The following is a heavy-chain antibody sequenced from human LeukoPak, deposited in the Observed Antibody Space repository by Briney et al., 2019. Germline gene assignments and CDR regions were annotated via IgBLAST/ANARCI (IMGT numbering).Heavy chain of an antibody. V-gene: IGHV3-33*01. J-gene: IGHJ4*02. CDR2: IWYDGSNK. D-gene: IGHD3-10*01. CDR1: GFTFSSYG. Sequence: GGSLRLSCAASGFTFSSYGMHWVRQAPGKGLEWVAVIWYDGSNKYYADSVKGRFTISRDNSKNTLYLQMNSLRAEDTAVYYCARARSITMVRGVPLDYWGQGTLVTVSS. CDR3: ARARSITMVRGVPLDY.